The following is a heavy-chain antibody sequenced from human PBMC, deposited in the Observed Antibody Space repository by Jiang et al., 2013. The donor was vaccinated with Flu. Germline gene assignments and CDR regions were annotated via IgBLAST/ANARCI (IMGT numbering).Heavy chain of an antibody. D-gene: IGHD6-13*01. V-gene: IGHV4-4*02. J-gene: IGHJ4*02. CDR2: IYHSGST. CDR3: ASRGDGGSSWYSYYFDY. CDR1: GGSISSSNW. Sequence: QLVESGPGLVKPSGTLSLTCAVSGGSISSSNWWSWVRQPPGKGLEWIGEIYHSGSTNYNPSLKSRVTISVDKSKNQFSLKLSSVTAADTAVYYCASRGDGGSSWYSYYFDYWGQGTLVTVSS.